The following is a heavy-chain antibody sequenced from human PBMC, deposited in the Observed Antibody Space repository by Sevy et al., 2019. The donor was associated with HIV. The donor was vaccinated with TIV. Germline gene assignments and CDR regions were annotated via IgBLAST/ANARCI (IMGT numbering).Heavy chain of an antibody. CDR1: GFTFSRYS. Sequence: GGSLRLSCAASGFTFSRYSMNWVRQAPGKGLEWVSSISSSSSYIYYTDSVKGRFTISRDNAKKSQYLQMNSLRAEDTAVYYCVRDGGCSSTSCLLYFDYWGQGTLVTVSS. V-gene: IGHV3-21*01. CDR3: VRDGGCSSTSCLLYFDY. D-gene: IGHD2-2*01. J-gene: IGHJ4*02. CDR2: ISSSSSYI.